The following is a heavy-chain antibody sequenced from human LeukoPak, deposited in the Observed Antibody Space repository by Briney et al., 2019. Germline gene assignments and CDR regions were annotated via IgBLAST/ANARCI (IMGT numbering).Heavy chain of an antibody. CDR2: IIPIFGTA. J-gene: IGHJ6*02. CDR3: ARDTDIVVVVAARYYYYYGMDV. Sequence: SVKVSCKASGATFSSYAISWVRQAPGQGLEWMGGIIPIFGTANYAQKFQGRVTITADESTSTAYMELSSLRSEDTAVYYCARDTDIVVVVAARYYYYYGMDVWGQGTTVTVSS. V-gene: IGHV1-69*13. D-gene: IGHD2-15*01. CDR1: GATFSSYA.